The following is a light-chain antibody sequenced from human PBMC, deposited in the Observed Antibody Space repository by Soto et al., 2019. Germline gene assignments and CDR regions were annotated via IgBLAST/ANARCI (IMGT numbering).Light chain of an antibody. J-gene: IGKJ2*01. CDR2: WAS. CDR1: QSVLDNSTNKSY. CDR3: HQYYTTPQT. V-gene: IGKV4-1*01. Sequence: VLTQSPSSLAVSLGERATVNCRSSQSVLDNSTNKSYLAWYQKKPGHPPKLLVHWASVREAGVPDRFSGGGSGTDFTLTIRRLQAEDVAVYYCHQYYTTPQTFGQGTQLEIK.